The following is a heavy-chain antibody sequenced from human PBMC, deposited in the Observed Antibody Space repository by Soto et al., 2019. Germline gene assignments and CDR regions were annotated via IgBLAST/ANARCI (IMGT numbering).Heavy chain of an antibody. CDR3: ARGDSTDCSNGVCSFFYNHDMDV. J-gene: IGHJ6*02. CDR1: GYSFTDYD. V-gene: IGHV1-2*04. CDR2: INPKSGGT. D-gene: IGHD2-8*01. Sequence: SVKVSCKASGYSFTDYDIHWVRQAPGQGLEWLGRINPKSGGTSTAQKFQGWVTMTTDTSISTASMELTRLTSDDTAIYYCARGDSTDCSNGVCSFFYNHDMDVWG.